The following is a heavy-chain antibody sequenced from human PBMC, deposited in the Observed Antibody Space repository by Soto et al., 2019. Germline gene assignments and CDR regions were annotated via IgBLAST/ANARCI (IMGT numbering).Heavy chain of an antibody. CDR1: EFTFNTYA. CDR3: ARDYAICGCWSGGFDS. D-gene: IGHD2-8*01. J-gene: IGHJ4*02. Sequence: QVQLMESGGGVVQPGTTLRLSCSASEFTFNTYAMHWVRQAPGRGLDWVAVTAYDSTNTKYADSVKGRFTISRDNSKNPLFLQMTSLTPADTAVDYYARDYAICGCWSGGFDSWGRGTLVIVSS. CDR2: TAYDSTNT. V-gene: IGHV3-30-3*01.